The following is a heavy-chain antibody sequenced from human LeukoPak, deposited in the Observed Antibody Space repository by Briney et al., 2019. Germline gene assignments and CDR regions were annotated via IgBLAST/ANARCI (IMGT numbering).Heavy chain of an antibody. Sequence: SVKVSCKASGGTFSSYAISWVRQAPGQGLEWMGGIIPIFGTANYAQKFQGRVTITADESTSTAYMELSSLRSEDTAVYYCASSVTYCSSTSCYPEEAFDIWGQGTMVTVSS. CDR1: GGTFSSYA. D-gene: IGHD2-2*01. CDR2: IIPIFGTA. CDR3: ASSVTYCSSTSCYPEEAFDI. V-gene: IGHV1-69*01. J-gene: IGHJ3*02.